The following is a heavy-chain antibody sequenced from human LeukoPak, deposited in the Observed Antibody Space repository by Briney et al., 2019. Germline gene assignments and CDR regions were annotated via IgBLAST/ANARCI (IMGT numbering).Heavy chain of an antibody. CDR3: ARGHFWSGFYWFDP. J-gene: IGHJ5*02. Sequence: SETLSLTCTVSGGSINSSSYYWGWIRQPPGKGLEWIGSIYYSGSTYYNPSLKSRVTISVDTSKNQFSLKLSSVTAADTAVYYCARGHFWSGFYWFDPWGQGTLVTVSS. D-gene: IGHD3-3*02. CDR2: IYYSGST. V-gene: IGHV4-39*01. CDR1: GGSINSSSYY.